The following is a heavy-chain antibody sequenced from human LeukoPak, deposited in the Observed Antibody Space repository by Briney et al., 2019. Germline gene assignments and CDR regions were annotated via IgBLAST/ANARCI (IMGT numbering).Heavy chain of an antibody. CDR2: IIPIFGTA. J-gene: IGHJ5*02. D-gene: IGHD3-10*01. V-gene: IGHV1-69*06. CDR1: GGTFSSYA. Sequence: EASVKVSCKASGGTFSSYAISWVRQAPGQGLEWMGGIIPIFGTANYAQKFQGRVTFTADKSTNTAYMELTSLRSEDTAVYYCARDRYGSGRWDWFDPWGQGTLVTVSS. CDR3: ARDRYGSGRWDWFDP.